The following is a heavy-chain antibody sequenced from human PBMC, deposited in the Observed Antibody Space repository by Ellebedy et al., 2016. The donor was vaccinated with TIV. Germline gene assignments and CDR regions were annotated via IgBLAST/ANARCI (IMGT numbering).Heavy chain of an antibody. CDR2: ISSSSSYI. D-gene: IGHD3-16*01. CDR1: GFTFSSYS. J-gene: IGHJ6*02. CDR3: ARDPWRFGYYYGMDV. Sequence: GGSLRLSCAASGFTFSSYSMNWVRQAPGKGLEWVSSISSSSSYIYYADSVKGRFTISRDNAKNSLYLQMNSLRAEDTAVYYCARDPWRFGYYYGMDVWGQGTAVTVSS. V-gene: IGHV3-21*01.